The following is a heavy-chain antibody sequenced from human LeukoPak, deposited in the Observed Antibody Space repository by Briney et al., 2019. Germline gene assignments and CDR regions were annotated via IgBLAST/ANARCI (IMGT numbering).Heavy chain of an antibody. Sequence: PGGSLRLSCVASGFTFHAHGMNWVRQAPGKGLEWVSGITGNGGSISYADSVKARFAISRDNTKNSLYLQMTSLKVEDTALYYCVKDGSYIAFDIWGLGTMVTVSS. J-gene: IGHJ3*02. CDR2: ITGNGGSI. V-gene: IGHV3-20*04. D-gene: IGHD1-26*01. CDR1: GFTFHAHG. CDR3: VKDGSYIAFDI.